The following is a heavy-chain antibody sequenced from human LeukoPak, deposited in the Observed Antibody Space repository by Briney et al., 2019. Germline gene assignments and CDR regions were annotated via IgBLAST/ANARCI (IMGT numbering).Heavy chain of an antibody. CDR1: GGSFSGYY. Sequence: SETLSLTCAVYGGSFSGYYWSWIRQPPGKGLEWIGEINHSGSTNHNPSLKSRVTISVDTSKNQFSLKLSSVTAADTAVYYCARFLMGATPTDYWGQGTLVTVSS. D-gene: IGHD1-26*01. J-gene: IGHJ4*02. CDR3: ARFLMGATPTDY. V-gene: IGHV4-34*01. CDR2: INHSGST.